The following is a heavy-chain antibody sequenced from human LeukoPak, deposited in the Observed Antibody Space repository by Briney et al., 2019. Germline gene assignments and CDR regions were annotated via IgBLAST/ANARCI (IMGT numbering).Heavy chain of an antibody. J-gene: IGHJ4*02. Sequence: GASVKVSCKASGYTFTSYGTSWVRQAPGQGLEWMGWISAYNANINYAQKLQGRVTMTTDTSTSTAYMELRSLRSDDTAVYYCARDRNIAVAGTRDYWGQGTLVTVSS. V-gene: IGHV1-18*01. D-gene: IGHD6-19*01. CDR3: ARDRNIAVAGTRDY. CDR2: ISAYNANI. CDR1: GYTFTSYG.